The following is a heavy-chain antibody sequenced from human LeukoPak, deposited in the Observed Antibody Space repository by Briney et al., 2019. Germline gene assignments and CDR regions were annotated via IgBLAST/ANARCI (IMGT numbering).Heavy chain of an antibody. Sequence: GGSLRLSCAASGFTFSSYWMHRVRQAPGKGLEWVANIKQDGSEKYYVDSVKGRFTISRDNAKNSLYLQMNSLRAEDTAVYYCAREPLTIFGVVQYYFDYWGQGTLVTVSS. V-gene: IGHV3-7*01. J-gene: IGHJ4*02. CDR3: AREPLTIFGVVQYYFDY. CDR2: IKQDGSEK. CDR1: GFTFSSYW. D-gene: IGHD3-3*01.